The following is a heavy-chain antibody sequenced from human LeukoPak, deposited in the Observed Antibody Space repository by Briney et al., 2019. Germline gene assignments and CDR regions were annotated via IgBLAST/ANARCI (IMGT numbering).Heavy chain of an antibody. CDR2: INHSGST. Sequence: SETLSLTCAVYGGSFSGYYWSWIRQPPGKGLEWIGEINHSGSTNYNPSLKSRVTISVDTSKNQFSLKLSSVTAADTAVYYCAVSGYSSGWYGSHPRRGWFDPWGQGTLVTVSS. V-gene: IGHV4-34*01. J-gene: IGHJ5*02. CDR1: GGSFSGYY. CDR3: AVSGYSSGWYGSHPRRGWFDP. D-gene: IGHD6-19*01.